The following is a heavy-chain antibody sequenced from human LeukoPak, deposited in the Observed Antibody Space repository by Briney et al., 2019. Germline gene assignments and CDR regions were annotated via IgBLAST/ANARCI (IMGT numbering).Heavy chain of an antibody. V-gene: IGHV1-69*04. CDR3: GIQLGVYGSEGTIDY. J-gene: IGHJ4*02. CDR1: GGTFSSYA. CDR2: IIPTLGIA. D-gene: IGHD3-10*01. Sequence: ASVKVSCKASGGTFSSYAISWVRQAPGQGLEWMGRIIPTLGIANYAQKFQGRVTITADKSTSTAYMELSSLRSEDTAVYYCGIQLGVYGSEGTIDYWGQGTLVTVSS.